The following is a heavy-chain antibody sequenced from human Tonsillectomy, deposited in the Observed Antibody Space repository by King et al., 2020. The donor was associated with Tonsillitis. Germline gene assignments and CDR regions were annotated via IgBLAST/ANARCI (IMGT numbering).Heavy chain of an antibody. J-gene: IGHJ3*01. CDR3: AAQTEF. Sequence: VQLVESGGGLVQPGGSLRLSCGASGFNFSIYWMSWVRQVPGKGLEWVANINQDGSEKSYVDSVKGRFTISRDNAKNSVHLQMNSLRAEDTAVYYCAAQTEFWGQGPMVTVSS. CDR2: INQDGSEK. V-gene: IGHV3-7*03. D-gene: IGHD1-14*01. CDR1: GFNFSIYW.